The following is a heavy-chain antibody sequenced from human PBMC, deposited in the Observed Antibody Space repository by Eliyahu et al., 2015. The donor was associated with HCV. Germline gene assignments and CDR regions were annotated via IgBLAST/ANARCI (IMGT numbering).Heavy chain of an antibody. CDR1: GFTFSSYA. CDR3: AKSPWGGSDY. Sequence: EVQLLESGGGLVQPGXSLRLSCAASGFTFSSYAMSWVRQAPGXGLEWVSGISGSGGSTYYADSVKGRFTISRDNPKNTLYLQMNSLRAEDTAVYYCAKSPWGGSDYWGQGTLVTVSS. CDR2: ISGSGGST. D-gene: IGHD2-21*01. J-gene: IGHJ4*02. V-gene: IGHV3-23*01.